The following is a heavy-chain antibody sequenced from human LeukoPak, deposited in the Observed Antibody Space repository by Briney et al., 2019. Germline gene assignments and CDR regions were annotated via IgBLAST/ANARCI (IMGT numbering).Heavy chain of an antibody. Sequence: SETLSLTCAVCVGSFSGYYWSWIRQPPGKGLEWIGEINHSGSTNYNSSLKSRVTISVDTSKNQFSLKLSSVTAADTAVYYCARGYYGSGSHCCHMDVWGKGTTITVS. D-gene: IGHD3-10*01. CDR1: VGSFSGYY. CDR2: INHSGST. CDR3: ARGYYGSGSHCCHMDV. J-gene: IGHJ6*03. V-gene: IGHV4-34*01.